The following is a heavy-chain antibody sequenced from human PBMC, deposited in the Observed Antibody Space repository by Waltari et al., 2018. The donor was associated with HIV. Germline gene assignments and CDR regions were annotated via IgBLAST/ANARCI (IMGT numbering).Heavy chain of an antibody. V-gene: IGHV3-21*01. Sequence: EVQLVESGGGLVKPGGSLRLSWAASGFTFSGYAMNWVRQAPGKGLEWVSSISSSSTFIYYADSVKGRFTIYRDNAKNSLYLQMNSLRAEDTAVYYCARDRQGTVTKDFDYWGQGTLVTVSS. CDR3: ARDRQGTVTKDFDY. D-gene: IGHD4-17*01. CDR2: ISSSSTFI. CDR1: GFTFSGYA. J-gene: IGHJ4*02.